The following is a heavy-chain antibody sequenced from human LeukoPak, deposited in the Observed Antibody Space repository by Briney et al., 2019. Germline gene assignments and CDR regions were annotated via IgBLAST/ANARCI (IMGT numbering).Heavy chain of an antibody. D-gene: IGHD4-23*01. V-gene: IGHV4-39*02. CDR3: AREMGVVTAHGIDV. CDR2: IYYSGST. Sequence: SETLSLTCIVSGGSISSISSNNYHWGWIRQPPGKGLEWIGSIYYSGSTYYNPSLKSRVTVSVDTSKNQFSLKLSSVTAADTALYYCAREMGVVTAHGIDVWGQGTTVTVSS. CDR1: GGSISSISSNNYH. J-gene: IGHJ6*02.